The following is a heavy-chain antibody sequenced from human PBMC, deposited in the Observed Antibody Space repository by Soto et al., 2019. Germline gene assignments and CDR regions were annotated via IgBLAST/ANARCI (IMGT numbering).Heavy chain of an antibody. J-gene: IGHJ6*02. CDR2: IIPISGTA. D-gene: IGHD2-2*01. Sequence: QVQLVQSGAEVKKPGSSVKVSCKASGGPFSSYAISWVRQAPGQGLEWMGGIIPISGTANYAQKFQGRVTITADESTSTAYMELSSLRSEDTAVYYCARSQGSRTSLEIYYYYYYGMDVWGQGTTVTVSS. V-gene: IGHV1-69*01. CDR3: ARSQGSRTSLEIYYYYYYGMDV. CDR1: GGPFSSYA.